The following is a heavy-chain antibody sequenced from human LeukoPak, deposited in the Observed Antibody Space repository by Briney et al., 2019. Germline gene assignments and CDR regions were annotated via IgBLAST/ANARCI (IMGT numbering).Heavy chain of an antibody. D-gene: IGHD1-26*01. CDR2: INPNNGAT. V-gene: IGHV1-2*06. Sequence: ASVKVSCKASGYTFTGYYMHWVRQAPGQGLEWMGRINPNNGATNYAQKLQGRVTISGDTSISTAYMELSSLRSDDTAVYYCTRESGSYHGNDYWGQGTLVTVSS. J-gene: IGHJ4*02. CDR1: GYTFTGYY. CDR3: TRESGSYHGNDY.